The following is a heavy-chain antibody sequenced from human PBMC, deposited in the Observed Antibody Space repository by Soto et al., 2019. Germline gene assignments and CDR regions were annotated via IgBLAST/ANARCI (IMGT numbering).Heavy chain of an antibody. CDR2: INHSVST. CDR1: GGSFSGYY. V-gene: IGHV4-34*01. J-gene: IGHJ4*02. Sequence: SETLSLTCAVYGGSFSGYYWSWIRQPPGKGLEWIGEINHSVSTNYNPSLKSRVTISVDTSKNQFSLKLSSVTAADTAVYYCARAIGGNYVRYFDYWGQGTLVTVSS. CDR3: ARAIGGNYVRYFDY. D-gene: IGHD1-7*01.